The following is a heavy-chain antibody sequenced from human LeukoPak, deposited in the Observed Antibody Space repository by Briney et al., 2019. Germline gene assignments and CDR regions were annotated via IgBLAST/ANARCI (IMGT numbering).Heavy chain of an antibody. J-gene: IGHJ4*02. V-gene: IGHV4-30-2*01. Sequence: PSETLSLTCTVSGGSISGGGYYWSWIRQPPGKGLEWIGYIYHSGSTYYNPSLKSRVTISVDRSKNQFSLKLSSVTAADTAVYYCAREGYYDFWSGGGGSVYWGQGTLVTVSS. CDR3: AREGYYDFWSGGGGSVY. D-gene: IGHD3-3*01. CDR2: IYHSGST. CDR1: GGSISGGGYY.